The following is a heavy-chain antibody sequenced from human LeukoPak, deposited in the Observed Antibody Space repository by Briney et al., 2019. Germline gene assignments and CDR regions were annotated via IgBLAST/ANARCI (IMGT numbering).Heavy chain of an antibody. CDR1: GFTFSSYW. D-gene: IGHD1-26*01. CDR3: ARDPLRGSYYDAFDY. CDR2: IKQDGSEK. J-gene: IGHJ4*02. Sequence: GGSLRLSCAASGFTFSSYWMSWVRQAPGKGLEWVANIKQDGSEKYYVDSVKGRFTISRDNAKNSLYLQMNSLRAEDTAVYYCARDPLRGSYYDAFDYWGQGTLVTVSS. V-gene: IGHV3-7*01.